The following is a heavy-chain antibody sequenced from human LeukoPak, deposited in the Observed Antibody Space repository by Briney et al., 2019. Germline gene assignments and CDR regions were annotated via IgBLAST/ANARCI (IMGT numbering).Heavy chain of an antibody. CDR2: ISHSGTT. Sequence: PGGSLRLSCAASGFTLSYYAMIWVRQAPGKGLEWIGEISHSGTTNYNPSLRSRVAMSLDRANNQFSLSLTSVTAADTAVYYCTRESRPFCPFAYWGQGVLVTVSS. CDR1: GFTLSYYA. J-gene: IGHJ4*02. V-gene: IGHV4-4*02. CDR3: TRESRPFCPFAY. D-gene: IGHD2-2*01.